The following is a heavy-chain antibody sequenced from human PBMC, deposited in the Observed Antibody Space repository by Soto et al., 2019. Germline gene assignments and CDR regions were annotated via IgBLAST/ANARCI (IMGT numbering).Heavy chain of an antibody. CDR2: IGTAGDT. J-gene: IGHJ6*02. Sequence: GGSLRLSCAASGFTFSSYDMHWVRQATGKGLEWVSAIGTAGDTYYPGSVKGRFTISRENAKNSLYLQMNSLIAGDTAVYYCARADFTTDGMDVWGQGATVTVSS. V-gene: IGHV3-13*01. D-gene: IGHD3-22*01. CDR3: ARADFTTDGMDV. CDR1: GFTFSSYD.